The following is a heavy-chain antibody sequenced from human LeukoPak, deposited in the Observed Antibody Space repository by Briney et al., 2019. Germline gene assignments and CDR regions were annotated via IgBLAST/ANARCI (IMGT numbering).Heavy chain of an antibody. CDR3: ARDGGTSSSSPPDWFDP. D-gene: IGHD6-6*01. CDR2: IYYSGST. Sequence: SETLSLTCTVSGGSISSHYWSWIRQPPGKGLEWIGYIYYSGSTNYNPSLKSRVTISVDTSKNQFSLKLSSVTAADTAVYYCARDGGTSSSSPPDWFDPWGREPWSPSPQ. J-gene: IGHJ5*02. V-gene: IGHV4-59*11. CDR1: GGSISSHY.